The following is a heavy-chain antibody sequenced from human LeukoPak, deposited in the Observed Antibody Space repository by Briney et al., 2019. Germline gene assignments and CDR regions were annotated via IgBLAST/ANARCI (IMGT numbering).Heavy chain of an antibody. V-gene: IGHV4-34*01. CDR3: AREPYSSSWMGDFDY. J-gene: IGHJ4*02. CDR2: INHSGST. CDR1: GGSFSGYY. Sequence: SETLSLTCAVYGGSFSGYYWSWIRQPPGKGLEWIGEINHSGSTNYNPSLKSRVTISVDTSKNQFSLKLSSVTAADTAVYYCAREPYSSSWMGDFDYWGQGTLVTVSP. D-gene: IGHD6-13*01.